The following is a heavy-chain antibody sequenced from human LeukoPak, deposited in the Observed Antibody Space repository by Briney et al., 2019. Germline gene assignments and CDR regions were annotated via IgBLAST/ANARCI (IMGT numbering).Heavy chain of an antibody. Sequence: ASGRVSCKASGGTFRSYASSWVGQAPGQGLEGMGWISAYNGNTNYAQKLQGRVTMTTDTSTSTAYREVRGRRSEDTGVSYCARDTAVVVPAAILSWSDPWGQGTLVTVSS. CDR1: GGTFRSYA. V-gene: IGHV1-18*01. CDR2: ISAYNGNT. D-gene: IGHD2-2*01. J-gene: IGHJ5*02. CDR3: ARDTAVVVPAAILSWSDP.